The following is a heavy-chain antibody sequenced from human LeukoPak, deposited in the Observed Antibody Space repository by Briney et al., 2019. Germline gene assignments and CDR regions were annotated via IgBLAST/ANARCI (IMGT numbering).Heavy chain of an antibody. CDR3: ARSGDSSGYYYGERY. J-gene: IGHJ4*02. CDR2: IISILGTT. V-gene: IGHV1-69*01. Sequence: SVKVSCKASGGTFSSYAISWVRQAPGQGLEWMGGIISILGTTKYEQKFQGRVTITADESMSTAYMELSSLRSEDTAVYYCARSGDSSGYYYGERYWGQGALVTVSS. D-gene: IGHD3-22*01. CDR1: GGTFSSYA.